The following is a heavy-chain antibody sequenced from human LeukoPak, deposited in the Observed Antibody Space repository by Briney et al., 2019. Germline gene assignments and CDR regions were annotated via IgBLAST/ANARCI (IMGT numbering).Heavy chain of an antibody. J-gene: IGHJ5*02. Sequence: GGSLRLSCAASGFTFSSYAMHWVRQAPGKGLEWVAVISYDGSNKYYADSVKGRFTISRDNSKNTLYLQMNSLRAEDTAVYYCARGYYDSSGYYYGENWFDPWGQGTLVTVSS. CDR1: GFTFSSYA. CDR3: ARGYYDSSGYYYGENWFDP. V-gene: IGHV3-30-3*01. D-gene: IGHD3-22*01. CDR2: ISYDGSNK.